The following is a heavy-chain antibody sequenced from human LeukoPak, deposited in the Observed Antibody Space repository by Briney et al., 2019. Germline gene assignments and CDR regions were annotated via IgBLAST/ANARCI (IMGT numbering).Heavy chain of an antibody. J-gene: IGHJ6*03. D-gene: IGHD3-3*01. CDR3: ARGGTSHYDFWSGYSNPTYYYYYVDV. V-gene: IGHV3-11*01. Sequence: GGSLRLSCAASGFTFSDYYMSWIRQAPGKGLEWVSYISSSGSTIYYADSVKGRFTISRDNAKNSLYLQMNSLRAEDTAVYYCARGGTSHYDFWSGYSNPTYYYYYVDVWGKGTTVTVSS. CDR2: ISSSGSTI. CDR1: GFTFSDYY.